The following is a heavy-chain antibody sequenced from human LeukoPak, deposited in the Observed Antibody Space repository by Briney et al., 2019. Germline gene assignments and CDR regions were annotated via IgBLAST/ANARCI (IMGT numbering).Heavy chain of an antibody. Sequence: GGSLRLSCAASGFTFSIYWMSWVRQAPGKGLEWVANIRRNGSEKYYVDSVKGRFTISRDNAKNSLYLQMNSLRAEDTAVYYCAREFPYYYDISGYKLDYWGQGTLVTVSS. CDR3: AREFPYYYDISGYKLDY. CDR1: GFTFSIYW. J-gene: IGHJ4*02. V-gene: IGHV3-7*01. CDR2: IRRNGSEK. D-gene: IGHD3-22*01.